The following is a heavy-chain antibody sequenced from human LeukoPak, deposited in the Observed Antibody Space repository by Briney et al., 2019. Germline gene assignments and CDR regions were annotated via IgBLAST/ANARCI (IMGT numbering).Heavy chain of an antibody. J-gene: IGHJ4*02. D-gene: IGHD3-10*01. CDR2: IRYDGSNK. CDR3: AKDGITMVRGVIKPQAYYFDY. Sequence: PGGSLRLSCAASGFTFSSYWMSWVRQAPGKGLEWVAFIRYDGSNKYYADSVKGRFTISRDNSKNTLYLQMNSLRAEDTAVYYCAKDGITMVRGVIKPQAYYFDYWGQGTLVTVSS. V-gene: IGHV3-30*02. CDR1: GFTFSSYW.